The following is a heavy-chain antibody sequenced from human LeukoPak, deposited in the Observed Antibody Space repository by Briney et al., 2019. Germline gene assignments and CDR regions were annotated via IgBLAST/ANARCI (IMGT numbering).Heavy chain of an antibody. CDR2: MNPNSGNT. CDR3: ARTYYDFWSGYYKLFDY. V-gene: IGHV1-8*03. D-gene: IGHD3-3*01. J-gene: IGHJ4*02. Sequence: ASVKVSCKASGYTFTSYDINWVRQATGQGLEWMGWMNPNSGNTGYAQKFQGRVTITRNTSISTAYMELSSLRSEDTAVYYCARTYYDFWSGYYKLFDYWGQGTLVTVSS. CDR1: GYTFTSYD.